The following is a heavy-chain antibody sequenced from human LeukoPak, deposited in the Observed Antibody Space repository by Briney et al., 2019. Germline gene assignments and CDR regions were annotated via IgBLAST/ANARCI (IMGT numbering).Heavy chain of an antibody. CDR2: ISCDGSNK. J-gene: IGHJ6*02. D-gene: IGHD2-15*01. CDR3: AKDASGGSLGMDV. Sequence: GGSLRLSCAASGFTFSSYGMHWVRQAPGKGLEWVAVISCDGSNKYYADSVKGRFTISRDNSKNTLYLQMNSLRAEDTAVYYCAKDASGGSLGMDVWGQGTTVTVSS. V-gene: IGHV3-30*18. CDR1: GFTFSSYG.